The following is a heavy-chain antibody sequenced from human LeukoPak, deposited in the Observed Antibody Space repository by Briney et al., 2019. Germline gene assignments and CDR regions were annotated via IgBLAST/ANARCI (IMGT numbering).Heavy chain of an antibody. Sequence: GGSLRLSCAASGFTFSSYGMHWVRQAPGKGLEWVAVIWYDGSNKYYADSVKGRFTISRDNSKNTLYLQMNSLRAEDTAVYYCARDKRYFDWLSPYYYGMDVWGQGTTVTVSS. CDR3: ARDKRYFDWLSPYYYGMDV. D-gene: IGHD3-9*01. CDR2: IWYDGSNK. CDR1: GFTFSSYG. J-gene: IGHJ6*02. V-gene: IGHV3-33*01.